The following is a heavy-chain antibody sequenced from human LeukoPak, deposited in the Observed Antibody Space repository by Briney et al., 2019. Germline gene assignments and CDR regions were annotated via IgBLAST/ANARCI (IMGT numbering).Heavy chain of an antibody. J-gene: IGHJ5*02. CDR3: AKFGYGSSGYYSPFDP. V-gene: IGHV3-23*01. D-gene: IGHD3-22*01. CDR1: GFTFSSYA. CDR2: ISGSGGST. Sequence: GGSLRLSCAASGFTFSSYAMSWVRQAPGKGLEWVSAISGSGGSTYYADSVKGRFTISRDNSKNTLYLQMNSLRAEDTAVYYCAKFGYGSSGYYSPFDPWGQGTLVTVSS.